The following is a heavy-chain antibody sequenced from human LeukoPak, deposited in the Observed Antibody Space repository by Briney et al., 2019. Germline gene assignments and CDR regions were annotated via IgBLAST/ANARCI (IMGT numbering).Heavy chain of an antibody. CDR3: LLGSSYFDY. CDR2: ISGSNTI. Sequence: PGGSLRLSCAASGFTFSTYSMNWVRQAPGKGLEWVSYISGSNTIYYADSVKGRFTISRDNAKKSLSLQMNSLRAEDTAVYYCLLGSSYFDYWGQGTLVTVSS. V-gene: IGHV3-48*04. D-gene: IGHD5-18*01. J-gene: IGHJ4*02. CDR1: GFTFSTYS.